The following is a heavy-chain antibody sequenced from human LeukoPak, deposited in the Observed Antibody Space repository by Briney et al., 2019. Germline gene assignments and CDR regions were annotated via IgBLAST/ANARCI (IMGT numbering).Heavy chain of an antibody. D-gene: IGHD5-24*01. CDR2: ISSSSSYI. CDR3: ASDLEMGGAFDI. CDR1: GFTFSSYS. V-gene: IGHV3-21*01. J-gene: IGHJ3*02. Sequence: GXXLRLSCAASGFTFSSYSMNWVRQAQGKGLEWVSSISSSSSYIYYADSVKGRFTISRDNAKNPLYLQMNSLRAEDTAVYYCASDLEMGGAFDIWGQGTMVTVSS.